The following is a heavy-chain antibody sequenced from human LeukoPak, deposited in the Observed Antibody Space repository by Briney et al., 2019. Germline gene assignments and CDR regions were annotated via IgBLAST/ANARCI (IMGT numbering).Heavy chain of an antibody. CDR2: IYYSGST. Sequence: SETLSLTCTVSGGSISSYYWSWIRQPPGKGLEWIGYIYYSGSTNYNPSLKSRVTISVDTSKNQFSPKLSSVTAADTAVYYCAREAGMVVAATPGAFDIWGQGTMVTVSS. CDR3: AREAGMVVAATPGAFDI. CDR1: GGSISSYY. J-gene: IGHJ3*02. D-gene: IGHD2-15*01. V-gene: IGHV4-59*01.